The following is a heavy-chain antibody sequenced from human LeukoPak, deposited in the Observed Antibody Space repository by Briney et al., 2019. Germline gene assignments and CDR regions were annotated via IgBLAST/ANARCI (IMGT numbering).Heavy chain of an antibody. D-gene: IGHD3-22*01. Sequence: PSETLSLTCTVSGGSISSGGYYWSWIRQHPGKGLEWIGYIYYSGSTYYNPSLRSRVTISVDTSKNQFSLKLSSVTAADTAVYYCARGYHGHYYDSSGSIDYWGQGTLVTVSS. CDR3: ARGYHGHYYDSSGSIDY. V-gene: IGHV4-31*03. CDR1: GGSISSGGYY. J-gene: IGHJ4*02. CDR2: IYYSGST.